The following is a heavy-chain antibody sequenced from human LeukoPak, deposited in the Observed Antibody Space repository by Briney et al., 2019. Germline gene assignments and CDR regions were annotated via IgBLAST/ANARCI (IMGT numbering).Heavy chain of an antibody. V-gene: IGHV1-46*01. J-gene: IGHJ4*02. CDR2: INPSGGST. CDR3: ARNDMITFGGVISIPFDY. CDR1: GYSFSTHY. D-gene: IGHD3-16*01. Sequence: ASVKVSCKASGYSFSTHYMHWVRQAPGQGLEWMGIINPSGGSTNYAQKLQGRVTVTRDMSTSTVYMELSNLRSEDTAVYYCARNDMITFGGVISIPFDYWGQGTLVTVSS.